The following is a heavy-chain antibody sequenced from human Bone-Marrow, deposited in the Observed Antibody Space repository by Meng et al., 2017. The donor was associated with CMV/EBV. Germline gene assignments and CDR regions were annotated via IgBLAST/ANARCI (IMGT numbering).Heavy chain of an antibody. CDR1: GYTFTTYD. J-gene: IGHJ4*02. CDR3: ALISYCTSVTCYYLDY. D-gene: IGHD2-8*02. CDR2: MNPNKDNT. V-gene: IGHV1-8*01. Sequence: ASVKVSCKASGYTFTTYDISWVRQVTGQGLEWMGRMNPNKDNTGYAQKLQGRVTMTRDTSTNTAYMELSSLKSEDTAMYYCALISYCTSVTCYYLDYWGQGTLVTVSS.